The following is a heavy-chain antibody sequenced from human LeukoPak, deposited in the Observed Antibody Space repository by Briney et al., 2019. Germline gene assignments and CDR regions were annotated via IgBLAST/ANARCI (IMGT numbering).Heavy chain of an antibody. D-gene: IGHD5-24*01. CDR1: GGSISSYY. J-gene: IGHJ6*03. CDR2: IYYSGST. V-gene: IGHV4-59*01. CDR3: AGSLGGDGYKSLSLWYYYMDV. Sequence: SETLSLTCTVSGGSISSYYWSWIRQPPGKGLEWIGYIYYSGSTNYNPSLRSRVTISVDTSKNQFSLKLSSVTAADTAVYYCAGSLGGDGYKSLSLWYYYMDVWGKGTTVTVSS.